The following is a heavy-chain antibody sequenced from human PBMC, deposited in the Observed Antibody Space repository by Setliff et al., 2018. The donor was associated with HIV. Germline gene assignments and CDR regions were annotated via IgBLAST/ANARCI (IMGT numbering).Heavy chain of an antibody. J-gene: IGHJ4*02. Sequence: PSETLSLTCTVSGGSISSYYWSWIRQPPGKGLEWIGYIYTSGSTNYNPSLKSRVTMSVDTSKNQFSLKLSSVTAADTAVYYCARVPFTTGFDYWGQGTLVTVSS. CDR2: IYTSGST. V-gene: IGHV4-4*09. D-gene: IGHD3-3*01. CDR3: ARVPFTTGFDY. CDR1: GGSISSYY.